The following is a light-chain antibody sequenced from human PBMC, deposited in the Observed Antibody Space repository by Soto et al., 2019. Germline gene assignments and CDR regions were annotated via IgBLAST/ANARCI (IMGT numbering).Light chain of an antibody. CDR2: EVS. Sequence: QSALTQPASVSGSPRLSITISCTGTSSDVGGYNYVSWYQQHPGKVPKLIIYEVSSRPSGVSDRFSGSKSGNTASLTISGLQPEDEGAYYCSSYRSSTTWVFGGGTQLTVL. V-gene: IGLV2-14*01. J-gene: IGLJ3*02. CDR3: SSYRSSTTWV. CDR1: SSDVGGYNY.